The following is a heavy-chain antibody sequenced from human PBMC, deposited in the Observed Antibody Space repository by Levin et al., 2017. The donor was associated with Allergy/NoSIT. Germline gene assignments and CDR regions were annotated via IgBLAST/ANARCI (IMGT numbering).Heavy chain of an antibody. V-gene: IGHV3-74*01. J-gene: IGHJ4*02. CDR3: ARGRASSTYYFFDY. CDR2: INGDGSST. CDR1: GFTFSGYW. D-gene: IGHD2-2*01. Sequence: AGGSLRLSCAASGFTFSGYWMHWVRQAPGKGLVWVSRINGDGSSTSYAESVMGRFTISRDNAKNTLYLQMNTLRVEDTAVYFCARGRASSTYYFFDYWGQGTLVPVSS.